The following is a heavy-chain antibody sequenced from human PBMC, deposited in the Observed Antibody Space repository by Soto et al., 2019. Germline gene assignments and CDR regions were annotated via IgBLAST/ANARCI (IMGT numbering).Heavy chain of an antibody. CDR1: GYTFTGYY. CDR3: ARDHSSSWYYFDY. V-gene: IGHV1-2*04. Sequence: ASVKVSCKASGYTFTGYYMHWVRQAPGQGLEWMGWINPNSGGTNYAQKFQGWVTMTRDTSISTAYMELSRLRSDDTAVYYCARDHSSSWYYFDYWGQGTLVTVSS. CDR2: INPNSGGT. J-gene: IGHJ4*02. D-gene: IGHD6-13*01.